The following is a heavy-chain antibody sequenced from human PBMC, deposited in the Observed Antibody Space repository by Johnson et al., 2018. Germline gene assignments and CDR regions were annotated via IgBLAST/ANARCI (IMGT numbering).Heavy chain of an antibody. Sequence: QVQLVQSGGGLVQPGGSLRLSCAASGFTFSDYYMSWVRQAPGKGLEWVSSISSSSSYIYYADSVKGRFTISRDNSKNTLYLQMNSLRAGDTAVYFCARDRWGHDYGVKVGAFDIWGQGTMVTVSS. CDR3: ARDRWGHDYGVKVGAFDI. CDR1: GFTFSDYY. V-gene: IGHV3-11*06. CDR2: ISSSSSYI. D-gene: IGHD4-23*01. J-gene: IGHJ3*02.